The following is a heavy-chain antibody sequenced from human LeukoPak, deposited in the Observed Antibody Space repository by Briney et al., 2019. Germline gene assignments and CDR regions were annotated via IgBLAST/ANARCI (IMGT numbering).Heavy chain of an antibody. V-gene: IGHV3-15*01. CDR2: IKSKTDGGTT. CDR1: GFIFSNAW. CDR3: ARRRYCSSTSCYEGAFDI. J-gene: IGHJ3*02. Sequence: GGSLRLSCAASGFIFSNAWMSWVRQAPGKGLEWVGRIKSKTDGGTTDYAAPVKGRFTISRDDSKNTLYLQMNSLKTEDTAVYYCARRRYCSSTSCYEGAFDIWGQGTMVTVSS. D-gene: IGHD2-2*01.